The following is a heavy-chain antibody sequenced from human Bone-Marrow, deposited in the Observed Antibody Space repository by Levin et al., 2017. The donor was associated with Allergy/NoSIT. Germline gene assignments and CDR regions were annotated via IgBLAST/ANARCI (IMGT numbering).Heavy chain of an antibody. CDR2: TYTGGNT. CDR3: ARGEFRGFMGYTPFEH. Sequence: GGSRRLSCAASGFTAYSNFMSWVRQAPGKGLEWVAMTYTGGNTYYADSVQGRFTISRDNSKDTVYLQMHSLTVDDTAVYYCARGEFRGFMGYTPFEHWGQGTLITVAS. CDR1: GFTAYSNF. D-gene: IGHD3-10*01. J-gene: IGHJ4*02. V-gene: IGHV3-53*01.